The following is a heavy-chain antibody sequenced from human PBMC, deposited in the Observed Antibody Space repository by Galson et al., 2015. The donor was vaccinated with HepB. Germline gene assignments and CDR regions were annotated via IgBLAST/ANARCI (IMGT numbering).Heavy chain of an antibody. Sequence: SVKVSCKASGYTFTRFGISWVRQAPGQGLEWMGWIGAEYGNTNHAQKFQGRVTMTTDTSTSTAYMELRSLRVDDTAVYYCTRPKSPSVTMVGGGPNDHWGQGTLVTVSS. V-gene: IGHV1-18*04. CDR1: GYTFTRFG. J-gene: IGHJ4*02. CDR2: IGAEYGNT. D-gene: IGHD3-10*01. CDR3: TRPKSPSVTMVGGGPNDH.